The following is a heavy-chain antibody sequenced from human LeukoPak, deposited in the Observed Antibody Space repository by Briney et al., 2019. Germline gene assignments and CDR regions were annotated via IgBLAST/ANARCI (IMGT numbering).Heavy chain of an antibody. V-gene: IGHV1-8*01. D-gene: IGHD3-10*01. CDR2: MNPNSGNT. Sequence: ASVKVSCKASGYTLTSYDINWVRQATGQGLEWMGWMNPNSGNTGYAQKFQGRVTMTRNTSISTACMELSSLRSEDTAVYYCAREDYYGSGSYGDAWFDPWGQGTLVTVSS. J-gene: IGHJ5*02. CDR3: AREDYYGSGSYGDAWFDP. CDR1: GYTLTSYD.